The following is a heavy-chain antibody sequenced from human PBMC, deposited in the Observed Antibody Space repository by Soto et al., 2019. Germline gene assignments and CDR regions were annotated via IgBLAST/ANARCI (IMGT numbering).Heavy chain of an antibody. CDR2: ISYSGST. V-gene: IGHV4-61*01. D-gene: IGHD6-19*01. Sequence: SETLSLTCTVSGDSVSSASYYWDWIRQPPGQGLEWIGYISYSGSTDYNPTLKGRVTISVDTSKNQFSLKLSSATAADTAVYYCARGRYSSGWFDFWGLGTRVTVSA. J-gene: IGHJ4*02. CDR3: ARGRYSSGWFDF. CDR1: GDSVSSASYY.